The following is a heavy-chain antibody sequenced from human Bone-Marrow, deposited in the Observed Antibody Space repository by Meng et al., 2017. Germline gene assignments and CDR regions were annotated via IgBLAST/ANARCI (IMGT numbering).Heavy chain of an antibody. CDR2: IYYSGTT. V-gene: IGHV4-31*01. CDR3: ARDIRQGGNIWFDP. D-gene: IGHD3-16*01. J-gene: IGHJ5*02. CDR1: GGSISSGGYY. Sequence: QGERPESGPGRVKPSQPLSLPCTVSGGSISSGGYYWSWIRQHPGKGLEWIGYIYYSGTTYYNPSLSSLVTISVDTSKNQFSLNLSSVTAADTAVYYCARDIRQGGNIWFDPWGQGTLVTVSS.